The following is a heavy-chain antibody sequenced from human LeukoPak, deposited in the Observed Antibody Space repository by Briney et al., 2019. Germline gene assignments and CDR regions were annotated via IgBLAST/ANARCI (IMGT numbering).Heavy chain of an antibody. CDR3: ATDTPDYYGMDV. V-gene: IGHV1-24*01. Sequence: ASVKVSCKVSGYTLTELPMHWVRQAPGKGLEWMGGFDPEDGETIYAQKFQGRVTMTEDTSTDTAYMELSSLRSEDTAVYYCATDTPDYYGMDVWGQGTTVTVSS. CDR2: FDPEDGET. J-gene: IGHJ6*02. CDR1: GYTLTELP.